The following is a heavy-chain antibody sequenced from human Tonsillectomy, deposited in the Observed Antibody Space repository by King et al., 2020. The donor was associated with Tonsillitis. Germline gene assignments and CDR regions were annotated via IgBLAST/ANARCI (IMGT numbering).Heavy chain of an antibody. Sequence: VQLQESGPGLVKPSETLSLTCTVSGGSISDYYWSWIRQPPGKGLEWIGYIHYSGSTHFNPSLNSRVTISVDTSNNQFSLKLSSVTAADTAVYYCARAWAYAFSYFDYWGQGTLVTVSS. D-gene: IGHD2-2*01. J-gene: IGHJ4*02. CDR3: ARAWAYAFSYFDY. CDR1: GGSISDYY. CDR2: IHYSGST. V-gene: IGHV4-59*01.